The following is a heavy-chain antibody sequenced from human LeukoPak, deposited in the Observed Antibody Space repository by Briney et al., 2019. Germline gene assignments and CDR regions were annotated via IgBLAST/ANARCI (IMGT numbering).Heavy chain of an antibody. CDR1: GFTFSSYE. Sequence: GGSLRLSCAASGFTFSSYEMNWVRQAPGKGLEWVSYISSSGSTIYHADSVKGRFTISRDNAKNSLYLQMNSLRAEDTAVYYCARDYDFWSGYPSLYYYYYGMDVWGQGTTVTVSS. CDR3: ARDYDFWSGYPSLYYYYYGMDV. V-gene: IGHV3-48*03. J-gene: IGHJ6*02. D-gene: IGHD3-3*01. CDR2: ISSSGSTI.